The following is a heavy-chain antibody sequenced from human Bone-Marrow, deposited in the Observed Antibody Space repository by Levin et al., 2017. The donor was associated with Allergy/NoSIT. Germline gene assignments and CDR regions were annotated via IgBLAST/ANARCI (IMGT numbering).Heavy chain of an antibody. D-gene: IGHD2-21*02. CDR3: AKEGEVCGGDCWTYGLDV. V-gene: IGHV3-30*18. CDR1: GFTFSDYG. J-gene: IGHJ6*02. Sequence: GGSLRLSCEASGFTFSDYGIHWVRQAPGKGLEWVAVISYDGSSKQYADSVKGRFTISRDNSKNMVYLQMNSLRPEDTAIYYCAKEGEVCGGDCWTYGLDVWGQGTTVTVS. CDR2: ISYDGSSK.